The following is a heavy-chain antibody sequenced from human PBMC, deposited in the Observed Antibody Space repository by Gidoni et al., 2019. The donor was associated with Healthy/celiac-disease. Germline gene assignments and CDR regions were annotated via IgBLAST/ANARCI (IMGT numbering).Heavy chain of an antibody. CDR2: INHSGST. D-gene: IGHD3-16*02. CDR1: GGSFSGYY. Sequence: QVQLQQWGAGLLKPSETLSLTCAVYGGSFSGYYWSWIRQPPGKGLEWIGEINHSGSTNSNPSLKSRVTISLDTSKNQFSLKLSSVTAADTAVYYCARGARYDYIWGSYRYLNFDYWGQGTLVTVSS. V-gene: IGHV4-34*01. J-gene: IGHJ4*02. CDR3: ARGARYDYIWGSYRYLNFDY.